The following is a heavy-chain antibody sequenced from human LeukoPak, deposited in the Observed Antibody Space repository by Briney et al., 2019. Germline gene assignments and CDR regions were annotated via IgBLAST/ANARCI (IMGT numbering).Heavy chain of an antibody. V-gene: IGHV3-30-3*01. J-gene: IGHJ6*02. CDR1: GFTFSSHA. CDR2: ISYDGSNK. CDR3: ARTLVVVMYYGMDV. D-gene: IGHD3-22*01. Sequence: GRSLRLSCAASGFTFSSHAMHWVRQAPGKGLEWVAVISYDGSNKYYADSVKGRFTISRDNSKNTLYLQMNGLRAEDTAVYYCARTLVVVMYYGMDVWGQGTTVTVSS.